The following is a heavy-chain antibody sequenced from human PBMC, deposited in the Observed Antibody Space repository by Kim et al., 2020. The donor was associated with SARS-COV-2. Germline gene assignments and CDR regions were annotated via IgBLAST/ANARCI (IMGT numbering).Heavy chain of an antibody. J-gene: IGHJ5*01. Sequence: SETLSLTCTVSGASLSRGSYYWNWVRQFPGKDLEWLAYTASFNGRSNYNPPLKSRLIISMDTSRNQFSLHLTSVTAADTAVYFCTRIPVEASGTYGWFDSWGQGIRVTVSS. D-gene: IGHD3-10*01. CDR2: TASFNGRS. CDR1: GASLSRGSYY. CDR3: TRIPVEASGTYGWFDS. V-gene: IGHV4-31*03.